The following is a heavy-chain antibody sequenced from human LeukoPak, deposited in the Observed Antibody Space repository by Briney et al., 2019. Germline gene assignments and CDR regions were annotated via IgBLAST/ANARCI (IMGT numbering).Heavy chain of an antibody. CDR2: ISTSGSTI. V-gene: IGHV3-48*03. CDR1: GFTFSSYE. J-gene: IGHJ4*02. CDR3: ARALPNSWYFFDY. Sequence: GGSVRLSCAASGFTFSSYEMYWVRQAPGKGLEWVSYISTSGSTIYYADSVKGRFTISRDNAKNSLYLQMNSLRAEDTAVYYCARALPNSWYFFDYWGQGSLVTDSS. D-gene: IGHD6-13*01.